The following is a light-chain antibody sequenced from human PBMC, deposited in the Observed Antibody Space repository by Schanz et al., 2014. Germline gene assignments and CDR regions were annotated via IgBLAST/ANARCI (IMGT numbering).Light chain of an antibody. CDR1: SSDVGGYNL. CDR2: EVT. Sequence: QSALTQPASVSGSPGQSITISCTGTSSDVGGYNLVSWYQHHPGEAPKLMIYEVTKRPLGVPDRFSGSKSGKTASLTISGLQTEDEADYYCCSYAGDTPHVALGGGTKLTVL. CDR3: CSYAGDTPHVA. J-gene: IGLJ2*01. V-gene: IGLV2-23*02.